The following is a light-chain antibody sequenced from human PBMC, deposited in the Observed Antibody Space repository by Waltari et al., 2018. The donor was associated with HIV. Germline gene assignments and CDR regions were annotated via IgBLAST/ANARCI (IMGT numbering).Light chain of an antibody. V-gene: IGLV4-69*01. Sequence: VLTQSPSASASLGDSVKLTCTLDSGHITYAIAWHQHRPEKGPRFLMKINSDGRHYKGDDIPDRFSGSSSGAERFLIISRVQADDEADYYCQSWGAGGVFGGGTKLTVL. CDR3: QSWGAGGV. CDR1: SGHITYA. CDR2: INSDGRH. J-gene: IGLJ3*02.